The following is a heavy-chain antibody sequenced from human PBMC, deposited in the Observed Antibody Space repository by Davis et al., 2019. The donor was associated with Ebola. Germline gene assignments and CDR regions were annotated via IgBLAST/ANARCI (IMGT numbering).Heavy chain of an antibody. CDR1: GFTFSGSA. V-gene: IGHV3-73*01. CDR2: IRSKANSYAT. J-gene: IGHJ4*02. D-gene: IGHD2-2*01. Sequence: GESLNISCAASGFTFSGSAMHWVRQASGRGLEWVGRIRSKANSYATAYAASVKGRFTISRDNSGNMLYLHMNGLRADDTAVYYCTKASAPAAPYYFDSWGQGALVSVSS. CDR3: TKASAPAAPYYFDS.